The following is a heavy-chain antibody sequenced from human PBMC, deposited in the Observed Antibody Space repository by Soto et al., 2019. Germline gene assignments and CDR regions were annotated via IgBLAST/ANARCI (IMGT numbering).Heavy chain of an antibody. V-gene: IGHV1-8*01. J-gene: IGHJ4*02. D-gene: IGHD3-22*01. CDR1: GYTYTSYD. CDR2: MNPNSGNT. CDR3: ARAHYYDSSGYYPNFDY. Sequence: ASVKVSCKASGYTYTSYDINWVRQATGQGLEWMGWMNPNSGNTGYAQKFQGRVTMTRNTSISTAYMEPSSLRSEDTAVYYCARAHYYDSSGYYPNFDYWGQGTLVTVSS.